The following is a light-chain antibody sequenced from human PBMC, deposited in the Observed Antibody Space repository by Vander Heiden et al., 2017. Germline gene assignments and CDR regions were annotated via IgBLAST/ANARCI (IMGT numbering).Light chain of an antibody. CDR3: QQRSNWHST. V-gene: IGKV3-11*01. CDR1: QGISTG. J-gene: IGKJ5*01. CDR2: AAS. Sequence: DIQLTQSPATLSLSAGDRATITCRASQGISTGLGWYQQKPGQAPRRLIYAASCLQSGVPARFSGSGSGTDFTLTISSLEPEDFAVYYCQQRSNWHSTFGQGTRLEVK.